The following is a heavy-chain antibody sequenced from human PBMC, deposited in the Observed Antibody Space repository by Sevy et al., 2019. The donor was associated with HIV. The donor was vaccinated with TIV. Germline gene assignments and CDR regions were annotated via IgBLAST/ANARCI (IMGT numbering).Heavy chain of an antibody. CDR3: AREDYYYDSSDYPSG. V-gene: IGHV1-69*13. CDR1: GGTFSSYA. CDR2: IIPIFGTA. D-gene: IGHD3-22*01. Sequence: APVKVSCKASGGTFSSYAISWVRQAPGQGLEWMGGIIPIFGTANYAQKFQGRVTITADESTSTAYMELSSLRSEDTAVYYCAREDYYYDSSDYPSGWGQATLVTVSS. J-gene: IGHJ4*02.